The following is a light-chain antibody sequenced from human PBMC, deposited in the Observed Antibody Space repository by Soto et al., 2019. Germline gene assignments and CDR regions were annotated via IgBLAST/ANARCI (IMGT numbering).Light chain of an antibody. Sequence: DIQMTQSPSTLSASVGDRVTITCRASQSISTWLAWYQQKPGKAPKLLIYKASSVRNGVPSRFSGSGSGTEFTLTIYSLQPDDFASYYGQQYNGYPHTFGRGTKLEIK. V-gene: IGKV1-5*03. J-gene: IGKJ2*01. CDR3: QQYNGYPHT. CDR1: QSISTW. CDR2: KAS.